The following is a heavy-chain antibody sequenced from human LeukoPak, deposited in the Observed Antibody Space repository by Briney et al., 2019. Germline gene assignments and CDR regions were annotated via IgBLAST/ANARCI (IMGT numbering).Heavy chain of an antibody. CDR1: GDSVSSYY. J-gene: IGHJ4*02. D-gene: IGHD2-2*01. Sequence: SETLSLTCSVSGDSVSSYYWTWIRLSPGKGLEWIGYIYYSGSTNYNPSLKSRVTISVDTSKNQFSLKLSSVTAADTAVYYCARGDSTSPLDYWGQGTLVTVSS. CDR3: ARGDSTSPLDY. V-gene: IGHV4-59*02. CDR2: IYYSGST.